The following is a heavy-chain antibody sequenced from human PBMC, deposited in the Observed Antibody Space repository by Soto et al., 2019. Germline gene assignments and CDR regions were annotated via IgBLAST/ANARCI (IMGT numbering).Heavy chain of an antibody. CDR1: GGSISSYY. CDR3: ARVGGCSGGSCYWGHDAFDI. Sequence: SETLSLTCTVSGGSISSYYWSWIRQPPGKGLDWIGYIYYSGSTNYNPSLKSRVTISVDTSKNQFSLKLSSVTAADTAVYYCARVGGCSGGSCYWGHDAFDIWGQGTMVTV. D-gene: IGHD2-15*01. J-gene: IGHJ3*02. CDR2: IYYSGST. V-gene: IGHV4-59*01.